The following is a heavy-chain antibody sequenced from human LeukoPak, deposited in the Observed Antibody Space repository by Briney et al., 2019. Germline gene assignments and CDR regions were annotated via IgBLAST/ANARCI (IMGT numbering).Heavy chain of an antibody. CDR2: FDLDGGGT. J-gene: IGHJ4*02. V-gene: IGHV1-24*01. CDR3: AMGDPYQLLEE. Sequence: GASVRVSCKVSGYRLTGLSKYWRRQAPGKGLEWMGGFDLDGGGTVYAQKFEGRVTMTEDTSTDTVYMELSSLRSDDTAVYFCAMGDPYQLLEEWGQGTLVTVSS. D-gene: IGHD2-2*01. CDR1: GYRLTGLS.